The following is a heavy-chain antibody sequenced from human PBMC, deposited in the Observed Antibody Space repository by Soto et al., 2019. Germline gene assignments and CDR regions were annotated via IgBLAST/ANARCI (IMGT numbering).Heavy chain of an antibody. CDR1: GFTFSNYY. CDR2: INDDGSRT. D-gene: IGHD2-15*01. J-gene: IGHJ4*02. Sequence: GGSLRLSCAASGFTFSNYYMEWVRQAPGKGLVWVSHINDDGSRTKYADSVKGRFTISRDNTKNLLYLQMNSLRAEDTAVYYCARSVDLDHWGQGTLVTVSS. V-gene: IGHV3-74*03. CDR3: ARSVDLDH.